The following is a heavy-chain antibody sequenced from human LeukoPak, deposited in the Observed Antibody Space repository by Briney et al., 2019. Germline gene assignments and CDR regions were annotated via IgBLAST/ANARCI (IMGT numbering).Heavy chain of an antibody. CDR3: ARDLIISDYYYGMDV. J-gene: IGHJ6*02. V-gene: IGHV4-4*07. D-gene: IGHD3-16*01. CDR1: GGSISSYY. CDR2: IYTSGST. Sequence: SETLSLTCTVSGGSISSYYWSWIRQPAGKGLEWIGRIYTSGSTNYNPSLKSRVTMSVDTSKNQFSLKLSSVTAADTAVYYCARDLIISDYYYGMDVWGQGTTVTVSS.